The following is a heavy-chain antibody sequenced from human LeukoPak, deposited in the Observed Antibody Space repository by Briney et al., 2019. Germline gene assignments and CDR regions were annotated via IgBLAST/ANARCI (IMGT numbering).Heavy chain of an antibody. V-gene: IGHV3-23*01. CDR1: GFTFSSYA. D-gene: IGHD3-22*01. J-gene: IGHJ4*02. CDR2: ISGSGGST. CDR3: ARGSGHFLDFDY. Sequence: GGSLRLSCAASGFTFSSYAMSWVRQAPGKGLEWVSAISGSGGSTYYADSVKGRFTTSRDSSKNTLYLQMNSLRAEDTAVYYCARGSGHFLDFDYWGQGTLVTVSS.